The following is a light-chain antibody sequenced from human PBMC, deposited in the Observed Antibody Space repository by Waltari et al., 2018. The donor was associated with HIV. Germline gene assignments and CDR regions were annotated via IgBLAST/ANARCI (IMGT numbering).Light chain of an antibody. CDR3: CSYAGSYTYVV. Sequence: QSALTQPRSVSGSPGQSVTMSCSGTSSDVGGYKSFSWYQQHPGKAPKLLIYDVNKRPSGVSDRFSGSKSGNTASLTISGLQVEDEADYYCCSYAGSYTYVVLGGGTKLTVL. J-gene: IGLJ2*01. CDR1: SSDVGGYKS. CDR2: DVN. V-gene: IGLV2-11*01.